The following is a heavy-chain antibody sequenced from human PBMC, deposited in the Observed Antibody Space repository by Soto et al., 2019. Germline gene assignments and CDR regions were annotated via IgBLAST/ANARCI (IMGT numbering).Heavy chain of an antibody. V-gene: IGHV3-33*01. CDR1: GFTFSSYG. J-gene: IGHJ4*02. Sequence: GGSLRLSCAASGFTFSSYGMHWVRQAPGKGLEWVAVIWYDGSNKYYADSVKGRFTISRDNSKNTLYLQMNSLRAEDTAVYYCARSFLYCGGDCYGIDYWGQGTLVTVSS. CDR2: IWYDGSNK. CDR3: ARSFLYCGGDCYGIDY. D-gene: IGHD2-21*02.